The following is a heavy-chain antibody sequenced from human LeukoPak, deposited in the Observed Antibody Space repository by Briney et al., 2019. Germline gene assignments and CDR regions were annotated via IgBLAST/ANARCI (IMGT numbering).Heavy chain of an antibody. CDR3: ARDYYGMDV. Sequence: GGSLRLSCAASGFIFRSHTMNWVRQGPGKGLEWVSYISSTSGTIYYADSVKGRFTTSRDNAKNSLYLQMNSLRDEDTAVYYCARDYYGMDVWGQGTTVTVSS. J-gene: IGHJ6*02. V-gene: IGHV3-48*02. CDR1: GFIFRSHT. CDR2: ISSTSGTI.